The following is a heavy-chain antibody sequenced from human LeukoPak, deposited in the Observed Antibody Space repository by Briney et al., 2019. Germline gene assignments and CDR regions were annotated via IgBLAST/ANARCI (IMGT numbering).Heavy chain of an antibody. V-gene: IGHV4-39*01. CDR1: GVSISSSNSY. J-gene: IGHJ4*02. Sequence: PSETLSLTCTVSGVSISSSNSYWGWIRQPPGKGLEWIGSIYYTGNTYYNASLKSRVTISIDTSKNQFSLKLTSVTAADTAVYYCAKQTGSGLFILPGGQGTLVTVSS. CDR2: IYYTGNT. CDR3: AKQTGSGLFILP. D-gene: IGHD3/OR15-3a*01.